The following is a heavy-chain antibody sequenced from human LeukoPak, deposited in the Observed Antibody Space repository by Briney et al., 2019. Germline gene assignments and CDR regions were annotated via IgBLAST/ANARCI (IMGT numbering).Heavy chain of an antibody. Sequence: SETLSLTCTVSGDSIISGGYHWSWLRQHPGKGLEWIGHIYNSGSPFYNTSLKRRVTISVDTSKNHFSLKLSSVTAADTAVYSCARDHTGNGHFDYWGQGTLVTVSS. CDR2: IYNSGSP. CDR1: GDSIISGGYH. J-gene: IGHJ4*02. D-gene: IGHD1-1*01. V-gene: IGHV4-31*03. CDR3: ARDHTGNGHFDY.